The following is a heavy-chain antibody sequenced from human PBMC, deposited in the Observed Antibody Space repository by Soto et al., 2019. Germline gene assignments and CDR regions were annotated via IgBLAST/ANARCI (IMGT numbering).Heavy chain of an antibody. Sequence: QVQLQESGPGLVKPSETLSLTCTVSGASISSYYWSWIRQPPGKGLECIGCMYYSGSTNYNPSLKSRVTISVDTSKNQFSLKLRSVTAADTAVYYCARGSSASPYFDYWGQGTMVTVSS. CDR3: ARGSSASPYFDY. J-gene: IGHJ4*02. D-gene: IGHD6-19*01. CDR2: MYYSGST. V-gene: IGHV4-59*01. CDR1: GASISSYY.